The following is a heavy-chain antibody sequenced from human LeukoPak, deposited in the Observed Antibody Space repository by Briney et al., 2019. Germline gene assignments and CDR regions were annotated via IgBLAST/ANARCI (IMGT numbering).Heavy chain of an antibody. CDR3: ARASTYYYDSSGQNTYAFDI. Sequence: EASVKVSCKASGGTFSSYAISWVRQAPGQGLEWMGGIIPIFGTANYAQKFQGRVTITADESTSTAYMELSSLRSEDTAVYYCARASTYYYDSSGQNTYAFDIWGQGTMVTVSS. D-gene: IGHD3-22*01. J-gene: IGHJ3*02. V-gene: IGHV1-69*01. CDR2: IIPIFGTA. CDR1: GGTFSSYA.